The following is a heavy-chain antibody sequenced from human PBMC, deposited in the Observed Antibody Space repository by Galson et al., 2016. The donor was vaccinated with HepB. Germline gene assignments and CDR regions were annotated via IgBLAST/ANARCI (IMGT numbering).Heavy chain of an antibody. Sequence: SVKVSCKASGYMFTDYYIHWVRQAPGQGLQWMGSINPYSGGSHYARRFQGRVTMTRDTSIKTAYMELTRLTSDDTAIYYCARVMDYYDRNGYASGDDGYVFDIWGQGTMVTVSS. CDR2: INPYSGGS. D-gene: IGHD3-22*01. V-gene: IGHV1-2*02. CDR1: GYMFTDYY. J-gene: IGHJ3*02. CDR3: ARVMDYYDRNGYASGDDGYVFDI.